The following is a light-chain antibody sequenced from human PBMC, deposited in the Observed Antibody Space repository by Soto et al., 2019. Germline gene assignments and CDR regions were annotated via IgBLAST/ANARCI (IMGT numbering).Light chain of an antibody. CDR3: QSYESSLSVV. Sequence: QSVLTHSPSVSGAPGQRVTISCTGSSSNIGAGYDVHWYQQLPGTAPKLLIYGNINRPSGVPDRVSGSKSGTSASLAITGLQAEDEADYYCQSYESSLSVVFGGGTKLTVL. J-gene: IGLJ3*02. CDR2: GNI. V-gene: IGLV1-40*01. CDR1: SSNIGAGYD.